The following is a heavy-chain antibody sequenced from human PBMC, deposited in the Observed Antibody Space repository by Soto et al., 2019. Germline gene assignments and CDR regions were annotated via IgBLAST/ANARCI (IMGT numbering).Heavy chain of an antibody. Sequence: GESLKISCKGSGYSFTSYWIGWVRQMPGKGLEWMGIIYPGDSDTRYSPSFQGQVTISADKSISTAYLQWSSLKASDTAMYYCASTRRIAAAGSWGTMDVWGQGTTVTVS. V-gene: IGHV5-51*01. D-gene: IGHD6-13*01. CDR2: IYPGDSDT. CDR1: GYSFTSYW. CDR3: ASTRRIAAAGSWGTMDV. J-gene: IGHJ6*02.